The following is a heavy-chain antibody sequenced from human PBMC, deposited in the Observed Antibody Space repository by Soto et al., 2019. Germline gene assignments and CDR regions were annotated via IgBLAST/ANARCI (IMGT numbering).Heavy chain of an antibody. CDR3: ARDIYDFWGGYLGYFDY. J-gene: IGHJ4*02. D-gene: IGHD3-3*01. CDR2: IWYDGSNK. Sequence: QVQLVESGGGVVQPGRSLRLSCAASGFTFSSYGMHWVRQAPGKGLEWEAVIWYDGSNKYYADSVKGRFTISRDNSKITLYLQMDSLRAEDTAVYYCARDIYDFWGGYLGYFDYWGQGTLVTVSS. V-gene: IGHV3-33*01. CDR1: GFTFSSYG.